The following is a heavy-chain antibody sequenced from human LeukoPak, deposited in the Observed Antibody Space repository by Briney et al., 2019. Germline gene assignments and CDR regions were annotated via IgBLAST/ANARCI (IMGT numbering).Heavy chain of an antibody. J-gene: IGHJ6*04. Sequence: GGSLRLSCAASGFIFSSYEMNWVRQTPGKGLEWVSYISSSGNFIYYADSVKGRFTISRDNAKNSLYPQMKRLRAEDTAVYYCARAVMDVWGKGTTVTVSS. CDR1: GFIFSSYE. V-gene: IGHV3-48*03. CDR2: ISSSGNFI. D-gene: IGHD6-19*01. CDR3: ARAVMDV.